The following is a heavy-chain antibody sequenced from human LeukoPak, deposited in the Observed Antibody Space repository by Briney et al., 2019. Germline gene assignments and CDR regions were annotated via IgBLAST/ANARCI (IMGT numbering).Heavy chain of an antibody. D-gene: IGHD3-22*01. CDR3: ARSGRDGSGYYLQYFDY. CDR1: RYSIRSDYY. CDR2: IYHSGYT. V-gene: IGHV4-38-2*02. J-gene: IGHJ4*02. Sequence: SETLSLTCSVSRYSIRSDYYWGWIRQPPGKGLEWIASIYHSGYTYYNASLKSRVTLSVDTSKNQFSLNLRSVTAADTAVYYCARSGRDGSGYYLQYFDYWGQGSLVIVSS.